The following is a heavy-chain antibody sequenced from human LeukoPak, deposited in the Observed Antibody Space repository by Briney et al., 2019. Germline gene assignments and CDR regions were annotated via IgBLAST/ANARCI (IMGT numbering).Heavy chain of an antibody. D-gene: IGHD3-22*01. CDR3: ARNNFSDSSSYYHDNWYFDL. CDR2: ISYDGGKK. CDR1: GFTFSSHD. J-gene: IGHJ2*01. V-gene: IGHV3-30*03. Sequence: TGGSLRLSCAASGFTFSSHDMHWVRQAPGKGLEWVAIISYDGGKKDYADSVKGRFTISRDNSKNTLYLQMNSLSAEDTAVYYCARNNFSDSSSYYHDNWYFDLWGRGTLVTVSS.